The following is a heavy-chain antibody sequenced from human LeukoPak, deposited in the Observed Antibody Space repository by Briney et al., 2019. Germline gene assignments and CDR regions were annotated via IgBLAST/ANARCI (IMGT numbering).Heavy chain of an antibody. V-gene: IGHV3-23*01. CDR2: ISGSGGST. J-gene: IGHJ5*02. CDR3: AKGLVGNWNYDWFDP. D-gene: IGHD1-7*01. CDR1: GFTFSSYA. Sequence: GGSLRLSCAASGFTFSSYAMSWVRQAPGKGLEWVSAISGSGGSTYYADSVKGRFTISRDNSKNTLYLQMNSLRAEDTVVYYCAKGLVGNWNYDWFDPWGQGTLVTVSS.